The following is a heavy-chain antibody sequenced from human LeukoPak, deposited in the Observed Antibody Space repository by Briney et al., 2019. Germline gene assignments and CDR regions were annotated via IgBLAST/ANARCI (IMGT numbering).Heavy chain of an antibody. D-gene: IGHD2-15*01. Sequence: PGGSLRLSCAASGFTFSSYEMNWVRQAPGKGLEWVGRIKRKIDGETTEYAAPVRGRFTISRDDSKDTVYLQMNSLKTEDTALYYCATGDCNGGSCHGFDIWGQGTMVTVSS. V-gene: IGHV3-15*07. CDR1: GFTFSSYE. J-gene: IGHJ3*02. CDR2: IKRKIDGETT. CDR3: ATGDCNGGSCHGFDI.